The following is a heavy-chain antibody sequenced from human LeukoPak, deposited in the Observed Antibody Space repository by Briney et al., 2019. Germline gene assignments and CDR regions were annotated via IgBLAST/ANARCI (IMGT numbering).Heavy chain of an antibody. J-gene: IGHJ6*02. V-gene: IGHV3-7*01. CDR3: ARDRFGMDV. CDR1: GFTLSNYG. CDR2: IQRDGSTT. Sequence: GGSLRLSCAASGFTLSNYGMSWVRQIPGKGLEWVANIQRDGSTTYYVDSVEGRFIISRDNTKNSLYLQMNSLRVGDTAVYYCARDRFGMDVWGRGTTVIVSS.